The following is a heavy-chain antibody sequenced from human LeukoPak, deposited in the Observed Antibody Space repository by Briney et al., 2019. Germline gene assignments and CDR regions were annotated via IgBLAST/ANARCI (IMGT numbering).Heavy chain of an antibody. CDR3: ATAYYDGSVYYPGSFDI. CDR2: INPNSGGT. CDR1: GYTFTGYY. J-gene: IGHJ3*02. V-gene: IGHV1-2*02. D-gene: IGHD3-22*01. Sequence: GASVKVSCKASGYTFTGYYMHWVRQAPGQGLEWMGWINPNSGGTNYPQKFQGRVTLTRDTSITTAYMDLSRLRSDDTAVCYCATAYYDGSVYYPGSFDIWGQGTMVTVSS.